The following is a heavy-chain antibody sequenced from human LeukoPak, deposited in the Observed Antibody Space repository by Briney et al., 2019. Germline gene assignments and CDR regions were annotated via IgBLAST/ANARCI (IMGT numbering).Heavy chain of an antibody. D-gene: IGHD5-12*01. CDR2: ISGSGGST. Sequence: GGSLRLSCAASRFTFSSYAMSWVRQAPGKGLEWVSAISGSGGSTYYADSVKGRFTISRDNSRNTLYLQMNSLRAEDTAVYYCARYSVYSGFDFDFWGQGTLVTVSS. CDR3: ARYSVYSGFDFDF. V-gene: IGHV3-23*01. CDR1: RFTFSSYA. J-gene: IGHJ4*02.